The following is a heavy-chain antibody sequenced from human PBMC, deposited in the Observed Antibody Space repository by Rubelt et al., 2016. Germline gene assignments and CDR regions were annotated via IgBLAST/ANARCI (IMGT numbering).Heavy chain of an antibody. V-gene: IGHV1-18*01. D-gene: IGHD1-1*01. Sequence: QVQLVQSGAEVKQPGASVKVSCKASGYTFLDYGFNWVRQAPGQGLEWMGWISAGNGNTQYSQNFQGRVTITRDTSASTVYMELSSLRSEDTAVYYCARDWVGTTDFDYWGQGTLVTVSS. CDR3: ARDWVGTTDFDY. J-gene: IGHJ4*02. CDR2: ISAGNGNT. CDR1: GYTFLDYG.